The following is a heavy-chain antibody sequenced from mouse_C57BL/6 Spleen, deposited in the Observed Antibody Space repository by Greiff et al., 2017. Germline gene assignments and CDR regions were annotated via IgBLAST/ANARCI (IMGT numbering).Heavy chain of an antibody. CDR2: IYPGDGDT. V-gene: IGHV1-82*01. CDR1: GYAFSSSW. Sequence: LQESGPERVKPGASVKISCKASGYAFSSSWMNWVKQRPGKGLEWIGRIYPGDGDTNYNGKFKGKATLTADKSSSTAYMQLSSLTSEDSAVYFCARDEDFDYWGQGTTLTVSS. J-gene: IGHJ2*01. CDR3: ARDEDFDY.